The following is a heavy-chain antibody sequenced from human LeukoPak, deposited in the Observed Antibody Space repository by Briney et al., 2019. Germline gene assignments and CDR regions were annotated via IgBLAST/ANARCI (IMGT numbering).Heavy chain of an antibody. D-gene: IGHD1-1*01. V-gene: IGHV3-21*01. CDR3: SRVSGGLERQSDVDN. Sequence: GGSLRLSCVGCVLCFLHYLLQQLAQAPGKGLEWVSSISGDSTYIYNAGSVKGRFTISRDNAQASLYLQLISLRADDTAVYYCSRVSGGLERQSDVDNWGQGTLVIVSS. J-gene: IGHJ4*02. CDR1: VLCFLHYL. CDR2: ISGDSTYI.